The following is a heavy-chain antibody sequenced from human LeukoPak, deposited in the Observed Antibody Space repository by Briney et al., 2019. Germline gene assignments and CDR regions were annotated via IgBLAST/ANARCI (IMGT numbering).Heavy chain of an antibody. V-gene: IGHV1-18*01. J-gene: IGHJ6*02. Sequence: ASVKVSCKASGYIFNSCGFSWLLQAPGQGLEWMGWISAYNGNTNYAQNLQGRVTMTADTSTSTAYMELRSLRSDDTAVYYCARFFPIAAAGTWYYGMDVWGQGTTVTVSS. D-gene: IGHD6-13*01. CDR1: GYIFNSCG. CDR2: ISAYNGNT. CDR3: ARFFPIAAAGTWYYGMDV.